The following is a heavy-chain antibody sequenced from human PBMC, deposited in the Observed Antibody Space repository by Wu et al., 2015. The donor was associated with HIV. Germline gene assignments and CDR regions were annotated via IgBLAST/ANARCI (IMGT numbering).Heavy chain of an antibody. Sequence: QVQLVQSGAEVKKPGSSVKVSCKASGGTFSGYAISWVRQAPGQGLEWMGGIIPIFGTANYAQKFQGRVTITADESTSTAYMELSSLRSEDTAVYYCARVIRDYYDSSGYSFDAFDIWGQGTMVTVSS. D-gene: IGHD3-22*01. CDR1: GGTFSGYA. CDR2: IIPIFGTA. V-gene: IGHV1-69*12. J-gene: IGHJ3*02. CDR3: ARVIRDYYDSSGYSFDAFDI.